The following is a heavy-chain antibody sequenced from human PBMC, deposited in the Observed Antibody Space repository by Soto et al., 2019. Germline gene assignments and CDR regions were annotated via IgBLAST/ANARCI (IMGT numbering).Heavy chain of an antibody. Sequence: GGSLRLSCAASGFTFTRYSMNWVRQAPGKGLERVSSISSTTNYIYYGDSMKGRFTISRDNAKNSLYLEMNSLRAEDTAVYYCARESEDLTSNFDYWGQGTLVTVSS. V-gene: IGHV3-21*06. J-gene: IGHJ4*02. CDR3: ARESEDLTSNFDY. CDR1: GFTFTRYS. CDR2: ISSTTNYI.